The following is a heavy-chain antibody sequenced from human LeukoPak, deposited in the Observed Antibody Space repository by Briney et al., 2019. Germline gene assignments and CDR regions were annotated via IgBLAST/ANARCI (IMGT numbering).Heavy chain of an antibody. Sequence: SETLSLTCTVSGGSISSYYWNWIRQPPGKGLEWIGYIYYSGSTNYNPSLKSRVTISVDTSKNRFSLKLSSVTAADTAVYYCARDRGYYDSSGYIDYWGQGTLVTVSS. V-gene: IGHV4-59*01. CDR1: GGSISSYY. CDR3: ARDRGYYDSSGYIDY. CDR2: IYYSGST. D-gene: IGHD3-22*01. J-gene: IGHJ4*02.